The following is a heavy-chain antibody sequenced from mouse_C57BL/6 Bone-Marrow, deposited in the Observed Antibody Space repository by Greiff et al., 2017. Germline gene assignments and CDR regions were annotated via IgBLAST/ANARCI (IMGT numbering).Heavy chain of an antibody. J-gene: IGHJ1*03. D-gene: IGHD3-1*01. CDR1: GYTFTNYW. V-gene: IGHV1-63*01. CDR2: IYPGGGYT. CDR3: ARGGLHGRRYFDV. Sequence: VQLQQSGAELVRPGPSVKMSCKASGYTFTNYWIGWAKQRPGHGLEWIGDIYPGGGYTNYNEKFKGKATLTADKSSSTAYMQFSSLTSEDSAIYYCARGGLHGRRYFDVWGTGTTVTVSS.